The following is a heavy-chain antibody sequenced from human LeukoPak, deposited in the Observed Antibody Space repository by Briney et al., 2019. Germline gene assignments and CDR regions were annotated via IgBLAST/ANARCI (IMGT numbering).Heavy chain of an antibody. CDR3: ARDGNCSGGSCYSLGWFDP. D-gene: IGHD2-15*01. CDR1: GGSISSGDYY. V-gene: IGHV4-30-4*01. CDR2: IYYSGST. Sequence: SQTLSLTCTVSGGSISSGDYYWSWIRQPPGTGLEWIGYIYYSGSTYYNPSPKSRVTISVDTSKNQFSLKLSSVTAADTAVYYCARDGNCSGGSCYSLGWFDPWGQGTLVTVSS. J-gene: IGHJ5*02.